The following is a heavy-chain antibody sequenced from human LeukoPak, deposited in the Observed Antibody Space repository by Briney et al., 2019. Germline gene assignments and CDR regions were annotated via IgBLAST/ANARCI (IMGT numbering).Heavy chain of an antibody. V-gene: IGHV3-7*01. J-gene: IGHJ3*02. CDR3: ARAFNDGFDI. CDR2: INQYGNEK. CDR1: GFTFGNSW. Sequence: PGGSLRLSCAASGFTFGNSWMTWVRQAPGKGLEWVANINQYGNEKYYVDSVEGRFTISRDNAKNSLYLQMDSLRAEDTAVYYCARAFNDGFDIWGQGTMVTVSS.